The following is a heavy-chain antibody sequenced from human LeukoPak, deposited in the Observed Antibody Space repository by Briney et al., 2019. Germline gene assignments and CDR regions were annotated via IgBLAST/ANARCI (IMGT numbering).Heavy chain of an antibody. V-gene: IGHV3-74*01. CDR2: INSDESST. D-gene: IGHD6-19*01. J-gene: IGHJ4*02. CDR3: ARALAVAGSVGGLVD. CDR1: GFTFSSYW. Sequence: GGSLRLSCAASGFTFSSYWMHWVRQAPGKGLMWLSRINSDESSTSYADSVKGRFTISRDNAQNTLYLQMNSLGAEDTAVYYCARALAVAGSVGGLVDWGQGTLVTVSS.